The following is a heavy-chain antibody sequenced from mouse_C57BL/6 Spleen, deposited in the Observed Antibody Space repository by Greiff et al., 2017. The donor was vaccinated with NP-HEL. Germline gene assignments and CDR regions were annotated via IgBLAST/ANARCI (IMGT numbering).Heavy chain of an antibody. CDR1: GFTFSSYG. CDR3: ARHLYYGNPLDY. J-gene: IGHJ2*01. Sequence: EVKLMESGGDLVKPGGSLKLSCAASGFTFSSYGMSWVRQTPDKRLEWVATISSGGSYTYYPDSVKGRFTISRDNAKNTLYLQMSSLKSEDTAMYYCARHLYYGNPLDYWGQGTTLTVSS. D-gene: IGHD2-1*01. CDR2: ISSGGSYT. V-gene: IGHV5-6*01.